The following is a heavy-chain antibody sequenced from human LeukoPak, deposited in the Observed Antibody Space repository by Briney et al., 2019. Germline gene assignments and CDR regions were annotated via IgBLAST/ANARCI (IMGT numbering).Heavy chain of an antibody. V-gene: IGHV3-74*01. CDR1: GFSLSGHW. D-gene: IGHD2-8*02. J-gene: IGHJ6*02. CDR3: ARDVGYAAGGLYRFGLDV. CDR2: IKSDGSDT. Sequence: GGFLRLSCVGSGFSLSGHWMYWVRQVSGKGLVWLSRIKSDGSDTTYADSVKGRFTISRDNAKNTLYLQMNSLRAEDTAVYYCARDVGYAAGGLYRFGLDVWGRGTTVTVSS.